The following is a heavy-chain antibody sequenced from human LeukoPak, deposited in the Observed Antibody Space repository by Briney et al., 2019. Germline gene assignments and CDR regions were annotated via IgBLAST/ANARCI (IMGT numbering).Heavy chain of an antibody. CDR1: GYTLTELS. D-gene: IGHD5-12*01. CDR3: ARDVGTIVATIKRRYNWFDP. V-gene: IGHV1-24*01. CDR2: FDPEDGET. J-gene: IGHJ5*02. Sequence: ASVKVSCKVSGYTLTELSMHWVRQAPGKGLEWMGGFDPEDGETIYAQKFQGRVTMTEDTSTDTAYMELSSLRSDDTAVYYCARDVGTIVATIKRRYNWFDPWGQGTLVTVSS.